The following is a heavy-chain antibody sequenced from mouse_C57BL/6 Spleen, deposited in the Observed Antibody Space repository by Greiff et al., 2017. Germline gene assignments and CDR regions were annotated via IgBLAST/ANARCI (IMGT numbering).Heavy chain of an antibody. CDR1: GYSITSGYY. CDR2: ISYDGSN. Sequence: EVQLQQSGPGLVKPSQSLSLTCSVTGYSITSGYYWNWIRQFPGNKLEWMGYISYDGSNNYNPSLKNRISITRDTSKNQFFLKLNSVTTEDTATYYCASGTTVVAFDVWGTGTTVTVSS. CDR3: ASGTTVVAFDV. D-gene: IGHD1-1*01. J-gene: IGHJ1*03. V-gene: IGHV3-6*01.